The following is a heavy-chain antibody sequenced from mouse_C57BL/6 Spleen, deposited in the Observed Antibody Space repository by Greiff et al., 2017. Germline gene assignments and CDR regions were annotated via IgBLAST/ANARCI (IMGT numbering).Heavy chain of an antibody. J-gene: IGHJ2*01. V-gene: IGHV1-53*01. D-gene: IGHD1-1*01. Sequence: VQLQESGTELVKPGASVKLSCKASGYTFTSYWMHWVKQRPGQGLEWIGNINPSNGGTNYNEKFKSKATLTVDKSSSTAYMQLSSLTSEDSAVYYCAATVVAYYFDYWGQGTTLTVSS. CDR3: AATVVAYYFDY. CDR2: INPSNGGT. CDR1: GYTFTSYW.